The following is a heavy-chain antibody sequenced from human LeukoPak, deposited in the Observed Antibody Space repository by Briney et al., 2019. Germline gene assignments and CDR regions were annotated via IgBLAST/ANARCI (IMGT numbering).Heavy chain of an antibody. V-gene: IGHV1-2*04. Sequence: ASVNVSCKSSGYTFTGYYMHWVRQAPGQGLEWTGWINPNSGGTNYAQKFQGWVTLTRDTSISTAYMELSRLRSDDTAVYYCARESLSGDGFYPWGQGTLVTVSS. D-gene: IGHD3-10*01. CDR3: ARESLSGDGFYP. J-gene: IGHJ5*02. CDR1: GYTFTGYY. CDR2: INPNSGGT.